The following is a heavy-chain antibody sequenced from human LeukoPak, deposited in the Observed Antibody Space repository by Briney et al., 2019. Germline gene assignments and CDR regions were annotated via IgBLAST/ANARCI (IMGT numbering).Heavy chain of an antibody. CDR3: VRDPSVNPSDY. V-gene: IGHV1-18*01. CDR2: ISAYNGNT. CDR1: GYTFTSYD. J-gene: IGHJ4*02. D-gene: IGHD2/OR15-2a*01. Sequence: ASVKVSCKASGYTFTSYDINWVRQATGQGLEWMGWISAYNGNTNYAQKLQGRVTMTTDTSTSTAYMELRSLRSDDTAVYYCVRDPSVNPSDYWGQGTLVTVSS.